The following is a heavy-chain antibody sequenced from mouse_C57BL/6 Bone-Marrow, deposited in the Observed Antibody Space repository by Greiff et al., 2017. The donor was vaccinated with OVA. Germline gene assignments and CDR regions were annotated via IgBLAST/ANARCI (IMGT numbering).Heavy chain of an antibody. D-gene: IGHD2-5*01. V-gene: IGHV8-8*01. CDR2: IWWDDDK. J-gene: IGHJ1*03. CDR1: GFSLSTFGMG. CDR3: ARVAYYSRRWYFDV. Sequence: QVTLKECGPGILQPSQTLSLTCSFSGFSLSTFGMGVGWIRQPSGKGLEWLAHIWWDDDKYYNPALKSRLTISKDTSKNQVFLTIANVDTADTATYYCARVAYYSRRWYFDVGGTGTTVTVSS.